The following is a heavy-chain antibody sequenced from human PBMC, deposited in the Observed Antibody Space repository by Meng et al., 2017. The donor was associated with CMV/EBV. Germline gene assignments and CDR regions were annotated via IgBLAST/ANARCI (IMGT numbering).Heavy chain of an antibody. D-gene: IGHD3-3*01. CDR1: GFSLSTSGVG. J-gene: IGHJ3*02. V-gene: IGHV2-26*01. Sequence: SGPTLVKPPQTLTLTCTFSGFSLSTSGVGVSWIRQPPGKALEWLAHIFSNDEKSYSTSLKSRLTISKDASKSQVVLTMTNMDPVDTATYYCAHSRRFYDAFDIWGQGTMVTVSS. CDR2: IFSNDEK. CDR3: AHSRRFYDAFDI.